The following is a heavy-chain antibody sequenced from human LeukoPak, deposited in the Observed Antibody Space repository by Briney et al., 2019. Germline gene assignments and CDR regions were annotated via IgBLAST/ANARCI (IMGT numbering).Heavy chain of an antibody. J-gene: IGHJ4*02. CDR3: ATGALGGVGAIPFDY. D-gene: IGHD1-26*01. CDR1: GYTFTNYG. CDR2: FDPEDGET. V-gene: IGHV1-24*01. Sequence: ASVKVSCKASGYTFTNYGISWVRQAPGQGLEWMGGFDPEDGETIYAQKFQGRVTMTEDTSTDTAYMELSSLRSEDTAVYYCATGALGGVGAIPFDYWGQGTLVTVSS.